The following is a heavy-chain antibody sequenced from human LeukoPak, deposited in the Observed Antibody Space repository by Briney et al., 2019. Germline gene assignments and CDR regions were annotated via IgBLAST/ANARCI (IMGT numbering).Heavy chain of an antibody. J-gene: IGHJ4*02. CDR1: GGSISSGGYY. CDR3: ATMNGGSYYFDY. Sequence: SETLSLTCTVSGGSISSGGYYWSWIRQPPGKGLEWIGEINHSGSTNYNPSLKSRVTISVDTSKNQFSLKLSSVTAADTAVYYCATMNGGSYYFDYWGQGTLVTVSS. D-gene: IGHD2-15*01. CDR2: INHSGST. V-gene: IGHV4-39*07.